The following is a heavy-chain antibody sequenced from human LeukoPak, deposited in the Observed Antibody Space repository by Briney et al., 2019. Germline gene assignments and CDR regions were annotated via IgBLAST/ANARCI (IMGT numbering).Heavy chain of an antibody. Sequence: GGSLRLSCGASGFTFSSYWMHWVRQDPGQGLVWVARIKSDGSSTAYPDSVKGRFTISRDNAKNTLSLQMNSLRAEDTAMYFCVKEGVVCSSTSCYLVAFDVWGQGTMVTVSS. CDR2: IKSDGSST. J-gene: IGHJ3*01. CDR1: GFTFSSYW. CDR3: VKEGVVCSSTSCYLVAFDV. D-gene: IGHD2-2*01. V-gene: IGHV3-74*01.